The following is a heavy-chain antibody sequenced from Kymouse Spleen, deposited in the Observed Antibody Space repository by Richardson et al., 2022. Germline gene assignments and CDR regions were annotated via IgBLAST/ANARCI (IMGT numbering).Heavy chain of an antibody. J-gene: IGHJ4*02. CDR3: ARDGATVTGEQRYYFDY. V-gene: IGHV4-4*02. Sequence: QVQLQESGPGLVKPSGTLSLTCAVSGGSISSSNWWSWVRQPPGKGLEWIGEIYHSGSTNYNPSLKSRVTISVDKSKNQFSLKLSSVTAADTAVYYCARDGATVTGEQRYYFDYWGQGTLVTVSS. CDR1: GGSISSSNW. D-gene: IGHD4-11,IGHD4-11*01. CDR2: IYHSGST.